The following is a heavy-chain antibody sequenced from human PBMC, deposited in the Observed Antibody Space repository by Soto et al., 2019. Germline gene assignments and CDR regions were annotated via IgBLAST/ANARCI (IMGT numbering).Heavy chain of an antibody. CDR1: GFTFSSYA. CDR2: IGVSGGDR. J-gene: IGHJ4*02. V-gene: IGHV3-23*01. CDR3: XRXRFGELV. Sequence: EVQLLESGGGLLQPGGSLRLSCAASGFTFSSYAMSWVRQAQGKGLEWVSIIGVSGGDRYYPSSVKGRFTISIDNSRYTLYREMNSLRDEDTAVYYCXRXRFGELVWGKGTLITVSS. D-gene: IGHD3-10*01.